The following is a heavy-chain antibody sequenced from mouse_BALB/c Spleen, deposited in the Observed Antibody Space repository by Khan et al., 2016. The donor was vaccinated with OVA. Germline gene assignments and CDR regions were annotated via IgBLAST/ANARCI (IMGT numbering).Heavy chain of an antibody. CDR3: ARTMSTARGDCYDMDY. D-gene: IGHD2-4*01. V-gene: IGHV5-6*01. CDR2: ISSGGHYT. Sequence: EVELVESGGDLVKPGGSLKLSCAASGFTFSSYGMSWVRQTPDKRLEWVATISSGGHYTYFPESVRGRFTISRDNAKNTLYMQMSSLKSEDSAMYYCARTMSTARGDCYDMDYWGQGTSVTVSS. CDR1: GFTFSSYG. J-gene: IGHJ4*01.